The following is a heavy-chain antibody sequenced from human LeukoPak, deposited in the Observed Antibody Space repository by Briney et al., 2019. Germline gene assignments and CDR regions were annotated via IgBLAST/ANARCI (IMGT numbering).Heavy chain of an antibody. CDR2: ISASGTTI. D-gene: IGHD3-22*01. J-gene: IGHJ4*02. Sequence: GGSLRLSCAASGFSFSSYEMNWVRQAPGKGLEWVSYISASGTTIYYADSVKGRFTISRDNSKNTLYLQMNNLRADETAVYYCAKERYYYDRSGTPDYWGQGTLVTVSS. CDR1: GFSFSSYE. V-gene: IGHV3-48*03. CDR3: AKERYYYDRSGTPDY.